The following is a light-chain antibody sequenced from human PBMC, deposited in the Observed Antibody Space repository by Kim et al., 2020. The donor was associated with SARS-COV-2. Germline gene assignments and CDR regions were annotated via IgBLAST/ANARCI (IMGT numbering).Light chain of an antibody. CDR1: SSDVGGYNY. CDR3: CSYAGNYTYV. Sequence: QSALTQPRSVSGSPGQSVTISCTGTSSDVGGYNYVSWYQQHPDKAPKFMIYDVSKRPSGVPDRFSGSKSGNTASLTISGLQAEDEADYYCCSYAGNYTYVFGTGTKVTVL. J-gene: IGLJ1*01. CDR2: DVS. V-gene: IGLV2-11*01.